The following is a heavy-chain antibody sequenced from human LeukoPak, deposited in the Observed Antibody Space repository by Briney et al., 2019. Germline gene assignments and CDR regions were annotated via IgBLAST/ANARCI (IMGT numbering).Heavy chain of an antibody. D-gene: IGHD3-10*01. J-gene: IGHJ6*02. Sequence: SETLSLTCTVSGGSISSYYWSWIRQPPGKGLEWIGYIYYSGSTNYNPSLKSRVTISVDTSKNQFSLKLSSVTAADTAVYYCARRRFGEDGMDVWGQGTTVTVSS. CDR3: ARRRFGEDGMDV. CDR2: IYYSGST. V-gene: IGHV4-59*08. CDR1: GGSISSYY.